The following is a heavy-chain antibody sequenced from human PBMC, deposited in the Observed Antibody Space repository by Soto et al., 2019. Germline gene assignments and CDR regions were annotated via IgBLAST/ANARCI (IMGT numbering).Heavy chain of an antibody. J-gene: IGHJ4*02. D-gene: IGHD5-18*01. V-gene: IGHV4-34*01. CDR2: SNHVGST. CDR1: GGSFSGYY. CDR3: ERVLIAGVTTD. Sequence: QVQLQQWGAGLLKPSETLSLTCAVYGGSFSGYYWSWIRQPPGKGLEWIGESNHVGSTNYNPSLKSRVTMSVDPSKNQFSLRLTSVTAADTAVYYCERVLIAGVTTDWGQGTLVIVSS.